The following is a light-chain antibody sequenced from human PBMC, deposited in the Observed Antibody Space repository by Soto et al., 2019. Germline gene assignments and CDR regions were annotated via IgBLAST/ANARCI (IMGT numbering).Light chain of an antibody. CDR1: QSISSW. J-gene: IGKJ2*01. CDR3: QQYNSYPSMYT. Sequence: DIQMTQSPSTLSASVGDRVTITCRASQSISSWLAWYQQKPGKAPKLLIYDASSLESGVPSRFSGSGSGTEFTLTISSLQPDDFATYYSQQYNSYPSMYTFGQGTKLEIK. V-gene: IGKV1-5*01. CDR2: DAS.